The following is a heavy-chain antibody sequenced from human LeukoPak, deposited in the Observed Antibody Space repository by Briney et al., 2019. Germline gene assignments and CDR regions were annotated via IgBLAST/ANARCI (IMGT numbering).Heavy chain of an antibody. CDR3: ARADSSGWTRDYYYMDV. J-gene: IGHJ6*03. CDR1: GFTFSSYS. CDR2: ISSSGSTI. D-gene: IGHD6-19*01. V-gene: IGHV3-48*04. Sequence: PGGSLRLSCAASGFTFSSYSMNWVRQAPGKGLEWVSSISSSGSTIYYADSVKGRFTISRDNAKNSLYLQMNSLRAEDTAVYYCARADSSGWTRDYYYMDVWGKGTTVTVSS.